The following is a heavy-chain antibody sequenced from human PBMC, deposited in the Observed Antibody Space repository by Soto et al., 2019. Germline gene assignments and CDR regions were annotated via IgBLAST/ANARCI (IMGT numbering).Heavy chain of an antibody. CDR3: AKGDTIFGVVTSYYYYGMDV. V-gene: IGHV3-43*01. CDR2: ISWDGGST. J-gene: IGHJ6*02. D-gene: IGHD3-3*01. Sequence: GGSLRLSCAASGFTFDDYTMHWVRQAPGKGLEWVSLISWDGGSTYYADSVKGRFTISRDNSKNSLYLQMNSLRTEDTALYYCAKGDTIFGVVTSYYYYGMDVWGQGTTVTVSS. CDR1: GFTFDDYT.